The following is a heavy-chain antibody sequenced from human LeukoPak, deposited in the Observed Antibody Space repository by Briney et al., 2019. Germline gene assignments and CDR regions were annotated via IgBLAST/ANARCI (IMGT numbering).Heavy chain of an antibody. CDR2: IANDGKDK. V-gene: IGHV3-30*04. Sequence: GGSLRLSCAASGFSFSNYPMHWVRQAPGKGLEWVAVIANDGKDKHNADSVKGRFTISRDNPKNTLYLQMNSLRAEDTAMYYCARDLTIAAANYYFDNWGQGTLVTVSS. CDR3: ARDLTIAAANYYFDN. J-gene: IGHJ4*02. D-gene: IGHD6-13*01. CDR1: GFSFSNYP.